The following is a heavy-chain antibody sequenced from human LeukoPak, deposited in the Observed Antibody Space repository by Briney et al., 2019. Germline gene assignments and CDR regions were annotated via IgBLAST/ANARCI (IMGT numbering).Heavy chain of an antibody. D-gene: IGHD6-6*01. V-gene: IGHV1-69*05. J-gene: IGHJ4*02. CDR1: GGTFSSYA. Sequence: ASVKVSCKASGGTFSSYAISWVRQAPGQGLEWMGGIIPIFGTANYAQKFQGRVTITTDESTSTAYMELSSLRSEDTAVYYCASSSSGTNNFDYWGQGILVTVSS. CDR3: ASSSSGTNNFDY. CDR2: IIPIFGTA.